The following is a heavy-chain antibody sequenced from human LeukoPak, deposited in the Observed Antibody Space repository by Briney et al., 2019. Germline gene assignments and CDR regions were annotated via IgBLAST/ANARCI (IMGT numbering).Heavy chain of an antibody. CDR1: GYSISSGYY. V-gene: IGHV4-38-2*01. D-gene: IGHD6-19*01. CDR2: IYHSGST. J-gene: IGHJ4*02. Sequence: SETLSLTCAVSGYSISSGYYWSWIRQPPGKGLEWIGSIYHSGSTYYNPSLKSRVTISVDTSKNQFSLKLSSVTAADTAVYYCASPGYSSGWYDYWGQGTLVTVSS. CDR3: ASPGYSSGWYDY.